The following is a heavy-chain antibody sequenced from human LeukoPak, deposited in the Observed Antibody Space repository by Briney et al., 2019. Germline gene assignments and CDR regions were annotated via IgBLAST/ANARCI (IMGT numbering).Heavy chain of an antibody. V-gene: IGHV1-69*04. CDR2: IIPILGIA. J-gene: IGHJ4*02. CDR1: GYTFTSYG. D-gene: IGHD2-15*01. Sequence: SVKVSCKASGYTFTSYGISWVRQAPGQGLEWMGRIIPILGIANYAQKFQGRVTITADKSTSTAYMELSSLRSEDTAVYYCARGIVVVVAATLEDYYFDYWGQGTLVTVSS. CDR3: ARGIVVVVAATLEDYYFDY.